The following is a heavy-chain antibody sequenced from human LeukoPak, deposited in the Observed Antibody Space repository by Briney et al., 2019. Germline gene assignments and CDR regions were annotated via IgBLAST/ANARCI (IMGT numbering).Heavy chain of an antibody. D-gene: IGHD6-13*01. Sequence: PGGSLRLSCVASGVTISGYWMHWVRQAPGKGLGWVSRVDSDGTTTRYADSVKGRFTISRDNAKNTVYLQMNSLRAEDTAVYYCARIITAAAADCWGQGTLVAVSS. CDR1: GVTISGYW. J-gene: IGHJ4*02. CDR2: VDSDGTTT. V-gene: IGHV3-74*01. CDR3: ARIITAAAADC.